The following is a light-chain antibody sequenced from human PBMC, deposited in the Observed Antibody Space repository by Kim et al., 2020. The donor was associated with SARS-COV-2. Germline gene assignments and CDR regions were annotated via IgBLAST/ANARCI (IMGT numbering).Light chain of an antibody. Sequence: KTVTISCTGSSGSIASNYVQWYQQRPGSAPTTVIYEDNQRPSGVPDRFSCSIDSSSNSASLTISGLKTEDEADYYCQSYDSSNRVFGGGTKLTVL. V-gene: IGLV6-57*02. CDR1: SGSIASNY. J-gene: IGLJ3*02. CDR2: EDN. CDR3: QSYDSSNRV.